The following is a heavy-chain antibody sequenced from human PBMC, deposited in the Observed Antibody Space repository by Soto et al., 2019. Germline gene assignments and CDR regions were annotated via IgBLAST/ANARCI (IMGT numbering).Heavy chain of an antibody. CDR1: GYTFTSYY. Sequence: ASVKVSCKASGYTFTSYYIHWVRQAPGQGLEWMGIINPRGGITTYAQKFQGRLTMTGDTSTSTVYMELSSLTSEDTAMYHCASXPAKGSTWYGIPPDLSHGMDVWGQGTTVTVSS. CDR3: ASXPAKGSTWYGIPPDLSHGMDV. V-gene: IGHV1-46*01. CDR2: INPRGGIT. J-gene: IGHJ6*02. D-gene: IGHD6-13*01.